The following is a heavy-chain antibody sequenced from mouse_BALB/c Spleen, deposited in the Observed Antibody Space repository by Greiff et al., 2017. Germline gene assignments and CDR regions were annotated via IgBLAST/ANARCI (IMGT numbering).Heavy chain of an antibody. V-gene: IGHV2-6-2*01. D-gene: IGHD2-3*01. J-gene: IGHJ1*01. CDR2: IWSDGST. CDR1: GFSLTSYG. CDR3: ARQGGYFYWYFDV. Sequence: VKLMESGPDLVAPSQSLSITCTVSGFSLTSYGVHWVRQPPGKGLEWLVVIWSDGSTTYNSALKSRLSISKDNSKSQVFLKMNSLQTDDTAMYYCARQGGYFYWYFDVWGAGTTVTVSS.